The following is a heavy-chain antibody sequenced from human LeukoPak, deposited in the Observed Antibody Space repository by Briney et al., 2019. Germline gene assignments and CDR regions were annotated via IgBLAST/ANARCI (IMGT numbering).Heavy chain of an antibody. Sequence: PGGSLRLSCAASGFTFSSYSMNWVRQAPGKGLEWVSSISSSSSYIYYADSVKGRFTISRDNAKNTVSLQMNSLRAEDTGVYYCARAPSEIGGYYPEYFRHWGQGTLVTVSP. D-gene: IGHD3-22*01. CDR3: ARAPSEIGGYYPEYFRH. V-gene: IGHV3-21*01. CDR1: GFTFSSYS. J-gene: IGHJ1*01. CDR2: ISSSSSYI.